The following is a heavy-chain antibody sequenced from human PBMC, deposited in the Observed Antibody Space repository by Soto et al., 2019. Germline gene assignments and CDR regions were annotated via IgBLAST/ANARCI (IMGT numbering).Heavy chain of an antibody. Sequence: DVQLLESGGGLVQWGGSLRLSCVTSGFTCSTYGMTWVRQAPGKGLEWVSYGGSGGSGDYAESVKGRFTIYRDNSKNTLSLEMNSLRAEATATYSCVIFRGSAYPYYDMDVWGKGTAVTVSS. J-gene: IGHJ6*03. D-gene: IGHD2-15*01. CDR3: VIFRGSAYPYYDMDV. CDR2: GGSGGSG. V-gene: IGHV3-23*01. CDR1: GFTCSTYG.